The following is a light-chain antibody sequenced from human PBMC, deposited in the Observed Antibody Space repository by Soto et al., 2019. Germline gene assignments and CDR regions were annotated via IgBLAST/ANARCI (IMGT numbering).Light chain of an antibody. Sequence: SYELTQPPSVSVSPGQTASITCSGDKLGDKYACWYQQKPGQSPVLVIYQDINRPSGIPERFSGSNSGNIATLTISGTQAMDEADYYCQAWDSSTVLFGGGTKLTVL. CDR3: QAWDSSTVL. J-gene: IGLJ2*01. CDR2: QDI. CDR1: KLGDKY. V-gene: IGLV3-1*01.